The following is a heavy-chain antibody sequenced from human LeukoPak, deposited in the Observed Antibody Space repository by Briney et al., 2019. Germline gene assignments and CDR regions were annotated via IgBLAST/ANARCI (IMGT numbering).Heavy chain of an antibody. J-gene: IGHJ5*02. D-gene: IGHD1/OR15-1a*01. Sequence: GGSLRLSCAASGFTFSSYAMSWVRRAPGKGLEWVSAISGSGESKFYADSVKGRFTVSRDNSKNTLYLQMNSLRVEDTAVYYCARGGYNWDTDAGWFDPWGLGTLVTVSS. V-gene: IGHV3-23*01. CDR3: ARGGYNWDTDAGWFDP. CDR1: GFTFSSYA. CDR2: ISGSGESK.